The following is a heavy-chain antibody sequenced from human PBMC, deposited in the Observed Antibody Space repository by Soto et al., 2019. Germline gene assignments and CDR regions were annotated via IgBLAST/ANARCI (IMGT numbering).Heavy chain of an antibody. CDR3: ARAWPSVDSYGSGVMDV. V-gene: IGHV4-4*02. Sequence: QVQLQESGPGLVKPSGILSVTCAVSGGSISSSNWWNWVRQPPGKGLEWIGEIYHSGSTNYNPSLRSRVTISLDKSKNQFSLRVKSVTAADTAEYYCARAWPSVDSYGSGVMDVWGQGTTVTVSS. J-gene: IGHJ6*02. CDR1: GGSISSSNW. D-gene: IGHD5-18*01. CDR2: IYHSGST.